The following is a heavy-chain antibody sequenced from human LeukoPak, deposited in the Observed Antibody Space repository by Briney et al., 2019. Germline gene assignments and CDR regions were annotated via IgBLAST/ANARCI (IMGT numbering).Heavy chain of an antibody. CDR2: INHSGST. Sequence: PSETLSLTCAVYGGSFSGYYWSWLRQPPGKGLEWIGEINHSGSTNYNPSLKSRVTISVDTSKNQFSLKLSSVTAADTAVYYCARVKNLGGWNWFDPWGQGTLVTVSS. V-gene: IGHV4-34*01. CDR1: GGSFSGYY. D-gene: IGHD2-15*01. CDR3: ARVKNLGGWNWFDP. J-gene: IGHJ5*02.